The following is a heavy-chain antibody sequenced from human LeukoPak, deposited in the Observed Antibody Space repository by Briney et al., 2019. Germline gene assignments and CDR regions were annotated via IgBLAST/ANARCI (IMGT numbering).Heavy chain of an antibody. D-gene: IGHD3-9*01. CDR1: GGSISSYY. Sequence: SETLSLTCTVSGGSISSYYWSWIRQPPGKGLEWIGEINHSGSTYYNPSLKSRVTISVDTSKNQFSLKLSSVTAADTAVYYCARVRYGSYLDYWGQGTLVTVSS. V-gene: IGHV4-34*01. J-gene: IGHJ4*02. CDR2: INHSGST. CDR3: ARVRYGSYLDY.